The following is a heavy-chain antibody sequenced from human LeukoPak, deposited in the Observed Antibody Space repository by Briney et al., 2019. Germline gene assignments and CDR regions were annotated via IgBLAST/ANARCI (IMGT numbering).Heavy chain of an antibody. Sequence: SETLSLTCTVSGGSISSYYWSWIRQPPGKGLEWTGYIYYSGSTNYNPSPKSRVTISVDTSKNQFSLKLSSVTAADTAVYYCARHIGGVDYYWGQGALVTVSS. CDR2: IYYSGST. J-gene: IGHJ4*02. CDR1: GGSISSYY. CDR3: ARHIGGVDYY. D-gene: IGHD2-8*01. V-gene: IGHV4-59*01.